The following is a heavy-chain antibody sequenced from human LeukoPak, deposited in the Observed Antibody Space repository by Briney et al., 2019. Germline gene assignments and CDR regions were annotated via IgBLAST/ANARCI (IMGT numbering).Heavy chain of an antibody. CDR3: ARVGRSRGSLPNSYYYMDV. CDR2: IIPIFGSA. J-gene: IGHJ6*03. CDR1: GDIFNSYS. V-gene: IGHV1-69*05. Sequence: SVTLSCKAYGDIFNSYSISWVRQAPGQGLELMGGIIPIFGSANYAQTFQGRVTITTDQSTSTAYMELSSLSSEDTAVYYCARVGRSRGSLPNSYYYMDVWGKGTTVTVSS. D-gene: IGHD1-26*01.